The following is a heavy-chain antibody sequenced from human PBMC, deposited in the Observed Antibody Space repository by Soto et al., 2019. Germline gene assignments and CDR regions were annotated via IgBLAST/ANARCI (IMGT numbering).Heavy chain of an antibody. Sequence: GGSLRLSCAASGFTFSDHYVGWVRQAPGKGLEWVGLIRKKANRYTTEYAASVKGRFTISRDDSQNSLYLQMNSLKTDDTAFYFCTRVATSWSFDYWGQGSLVTVSS. CDR3: TRVATSWSFDY. CDR2: IRKKANRYTT. D-gene: IGHD2-2*01. V-gene: IGHV3-72*01. J-gene: IGHJ4*02. CDR1: GFTFSDHY.